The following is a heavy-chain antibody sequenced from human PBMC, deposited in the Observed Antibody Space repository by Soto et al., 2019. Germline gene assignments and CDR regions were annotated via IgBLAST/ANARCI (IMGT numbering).Heavy chain of an antibody. J-gene: IGHJ6*02. CDR3: ARVTGRYYYGMDV. Sequence: PSETLSLTCTVSGGSISSSSYYWGWIRQPPGKGLEWIGNIYHSGSTNYNPSLKSRVTISVDTSKNQFSLKLSSVTAADTAVYYCARVTGRYYYGMDVWGQGTTVTVSS. CDR1: GGSISSSSYY. V-gene: IGHV4-39*07. CDR2: IYHSGST.